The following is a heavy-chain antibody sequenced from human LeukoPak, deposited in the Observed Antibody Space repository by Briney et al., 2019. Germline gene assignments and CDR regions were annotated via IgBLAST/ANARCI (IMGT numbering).Heavy chain of an antibody. Sequence: PSETLSLTCTISDYSISSAHYWGWIRQPPGKGLEWIGNIYHSGSTYNNPSLKSRVTISVDTSKNQFSLKLSSVTAADTAMYYCARFKTSGTYYMDVWGKGTTVTVSS. V-gene: IGHV4-38-2*02. CDR1: DYSISSAHY. CDR3: ARFKTSGTYYMDV. J-gene: IGHJ6*03. D-gene: IGHD1-26*01. CDR2: IYHSGST.